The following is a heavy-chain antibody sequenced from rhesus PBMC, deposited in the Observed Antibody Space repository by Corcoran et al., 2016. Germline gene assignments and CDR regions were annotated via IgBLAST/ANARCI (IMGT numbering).Heavy chain of an antibody. Sequence: QVRLQESGPGLVKPSETLSLTCAVSGGSISSNYWSWIRQPPGKGLEWIGRFSGGSGSPDATPSHKSRVTIATDTSKNQFSLKLSSVSAADTAVYYCARDLGPEDNSLDVWGRGLLVTVSS. CDR3: ARDLGPEDNSLDV. D-gene: IGHD3-34*01. J-gene: IGHJ5-2*02. CDR1: GGSISSNY. CDR2: FSGGSGSP. V-gene: IGHV4-173*01.